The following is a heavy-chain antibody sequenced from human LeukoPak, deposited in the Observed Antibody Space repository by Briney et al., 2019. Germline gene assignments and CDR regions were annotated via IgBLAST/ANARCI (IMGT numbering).Heavy chain of an antibody. Sequence: SETLSLTCTVSGGSISSGGYFWNWIRQHPGRGLEWIGNIYHSGSTCHNPSLKSRVTISVDTSKNQFSLKLSSVTAADTAVYYCARRYSGYEYFDYWGQGTLVTVSS. V-gene: IGHV4-31*03. D-gene: IGHD5-12*01. CDR3: ARRYSGYEYFDY. J-gene: IGHJ4*02. CDR1: GGSISSGGYF. CDR2: IYHSGST.